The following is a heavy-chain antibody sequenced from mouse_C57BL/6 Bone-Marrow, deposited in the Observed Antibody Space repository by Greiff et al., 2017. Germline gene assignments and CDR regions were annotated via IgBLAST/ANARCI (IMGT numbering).Heavy chain of an antibody. CDR2: IRSKSNNYAT. V-gene: IGHV10-1*01. D-gene: IGHD4-1*01. J-gene: IGHJ4*01. CDR1: GFSFNTYA. Sequence: DVHLVEPGGGLVQPKGSLKLSCAASGFSFNTYAMNWVRQAPGKGLEWVARIRSKSNNYATYYADSVKDRFTISRDDSESMLYLKMNNLKTEDTAMYYCVRHLGRGKKNYAMDYWGQGTSVTVSS. CDR3: VRHLGRGKKNYAMDY.